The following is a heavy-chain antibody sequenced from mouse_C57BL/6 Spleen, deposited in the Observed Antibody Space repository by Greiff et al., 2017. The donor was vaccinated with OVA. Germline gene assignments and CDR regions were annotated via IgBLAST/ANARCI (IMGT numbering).Heavy chain of an antibody. Sequence: VQLQQSGPELVKPGASVKISCKASGYTFTDYYMNWVKQSHGKSLEWIGDINPNNGGTSYNQKFKGKATLTVDKSSSTAYMELRSLTSEDSAVYYCARRRLSYGNSAWFAYWGQGTLVTVSA. CDR2: INPNNGGT. D-gene: IGHD2-1*01. CDR3: ARRRLSYGNSAWFAY. CDR1: GYTFTDYY. J-gene: IGHJ3*01. V-gene: IGHV1-26*01.